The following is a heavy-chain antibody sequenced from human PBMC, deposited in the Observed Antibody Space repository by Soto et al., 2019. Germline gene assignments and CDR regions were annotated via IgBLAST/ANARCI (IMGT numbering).Heavy chain of an antibody. Sequence: SGPTLVNPSQTLTLTCTFSGFSLNTGGMCVSWVRQPPGKALEWLAVVHWDDEKHFSTSLRNRLTVSKDASGDQVVLTMANMDPADSGTYYCVRTHAGYTAYYGMDVWGPGTTVTVFS. CDR1: GFSLNTGGMC. CDR3: VRTHAGYTAYYGMDV. V-gene: IGHV2-70*19. J-gene: IGHJ6*02. D-gene: IGHD5-12*01. CDR2: VHWDDEK.